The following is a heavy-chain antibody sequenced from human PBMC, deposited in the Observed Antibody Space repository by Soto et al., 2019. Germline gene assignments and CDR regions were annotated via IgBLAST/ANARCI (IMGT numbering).Heavy chain of an antibody. CDR3: ASPYVDAAVTDAFDV. D-gene: IGHD3-16*01. Sequence: EVQLLESGGGLVQPGGSLRLSCAASGFTFSTYALTWVRQAPGKGLEWVSSIGTHADTTYYVDSVKGRFSISRDNSKNTVYLQMSSLSAADTAVYSCASPYVDAAVTDAFDVWRRGTMVTVSS. V-gene: IGHV3-23*01. CDR1: GFTFSTYA. CDR2: IGTHADTT. J-gene: IGHJ3*01.